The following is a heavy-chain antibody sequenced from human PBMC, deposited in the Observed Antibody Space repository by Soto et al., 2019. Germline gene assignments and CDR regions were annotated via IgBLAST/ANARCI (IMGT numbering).Heavy chain of an antibody. CDR1: GYTFTRYS. J-gene: IGHJ5*02. D-gene: IGHD3-3*01. V-gene: IGHV1-8*03. Sequence: GASVKVSCKASGYTFTRYSINWVRQAPGQGLEWVAGASSNSGNSDYAQKFQGRLTGTRDTSISTAYMELNSLRSDDTAVYYCVLPGVFDPWGPGTLVTVSS. CDR2: ASSNSGNS. CDR3: VLPGVFDP.